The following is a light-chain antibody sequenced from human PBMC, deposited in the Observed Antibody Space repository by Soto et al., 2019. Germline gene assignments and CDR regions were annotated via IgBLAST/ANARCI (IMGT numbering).Light chain of an antibody. CDR3: QQGFSTPWT. V-gene: IGKV1-39*01. CDR1: QTISTF. J-gene: IGKJ1*01. Sequence: DIQMPQSPSSLSASVGDRVTITCRASQTISTFLNWYQQRPGKAPRLLIYGASTLESGVPSRFNGSGSGTEFTLTIGSIQLEDFATYSCQQGFSTPWTFGQGTKVDSK. CDR2: GAS.